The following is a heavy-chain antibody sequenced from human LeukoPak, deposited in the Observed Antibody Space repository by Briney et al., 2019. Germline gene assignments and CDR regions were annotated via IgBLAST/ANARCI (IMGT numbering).Heavy chain of an antibody. V-gene: IGHV4-39*07. J-gene: IGHJ3*02. D-gene: IGHD3-22*01. CDR2: IYYSGST. CDR3: ARAGRYYYDSSGYYDFDI. CDR1: GDSISSGSYY. Sequence: SQTLSLTCTVSGDSISSGSYYWGWIRQPPGKGLEWIGSIYYSGSTYYNPSLKSRVTISVDTSKNQFSLKLSSVTAADTAVYYCARAGRYYYDSSGYYDFDIWGQGTMVTVSS.